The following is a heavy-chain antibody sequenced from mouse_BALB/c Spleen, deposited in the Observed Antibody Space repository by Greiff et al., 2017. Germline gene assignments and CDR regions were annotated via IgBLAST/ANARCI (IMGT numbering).Heavy chain of an antibody. CDR2: IDPENGDT. J-gene: IGHJ3*01. D-gene: IGHD3-3*01. Sequence: VQLQQSGAELVRSGASVKLSCTASGFNIKDYYMHWVKQRPEQGLEWIGWIDPENGDTEYAPKFQGKATMTADTSSNTAYLQLSSLTSEDTAVYYCARGLAWFAYWGQGTLVTVSA. CDR3: ARGLAWFAY. V-gene: IGHV14-4*02. CDR1: GFNIKDYY.